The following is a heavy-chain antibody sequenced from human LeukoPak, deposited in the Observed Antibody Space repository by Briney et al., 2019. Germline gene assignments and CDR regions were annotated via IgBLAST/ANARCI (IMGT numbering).Heavy chain of an antibody. Sequence: SETLSLTCTVSGGSISSYYWSWIRQPAGKGLEWIGRICTSGSTNYNPSLKSRVTMSVDTSKNQFSLKLSSVTAADTAVYYCARALGFGGSYDFWSGTYYYYYMDVWGKGTTVTVSS. J-gene: IGHJ6*03. CDR2: ICTSGST. D-gene: IGHD3-3*01. V-gene: IGHV4-4*07. CDR1: GGSISSYY. CDR3: ARALGFGGSYDFWSGTYYYYYMDV.